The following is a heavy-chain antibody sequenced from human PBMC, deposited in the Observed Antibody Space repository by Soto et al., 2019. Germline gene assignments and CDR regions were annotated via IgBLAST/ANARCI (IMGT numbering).Heavy chain of an antibody. J-gene: IGHJ6*02. CDR1: GGSISSYY. Sequence: SETLSLTCTVSGGSISSYYWSWIRQPPGKGLEWIGYIYYSGSTNYNPSLKSRVTISVDTSKNQFSLKLSSVTAADTAVYYCARVHCGSYYFDYYGMDVWGQGTTVTVSS. CDR3: ARVHCGSYYFDYYGMDV. V-gene: IGHV4-59*01. D-gene: IGHD1-26*01. CDR2: IYYSGST.